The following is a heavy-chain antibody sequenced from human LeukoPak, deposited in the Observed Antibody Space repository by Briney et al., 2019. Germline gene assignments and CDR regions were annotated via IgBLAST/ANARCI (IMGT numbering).Heavy chain of an antibody. D-gene: IGHD5-24*01. V-gene: IGHV1-69*05. J-gene: IGHJ4*02. Sequence: SVKVSCKASGGTFIHYSISWVRQAPGQGLEWMGGIIPVFGTTNYAQKFQGRVTITTDESTSTAYLELSSLRSEDTAVYYCARDLREMATIKTSDIGYWGQGTLVTVSS. CDR1: GGTFIHYS. CDR3: ARDLREMATIKTSDIGY. CDR2: IIPVFGTT.